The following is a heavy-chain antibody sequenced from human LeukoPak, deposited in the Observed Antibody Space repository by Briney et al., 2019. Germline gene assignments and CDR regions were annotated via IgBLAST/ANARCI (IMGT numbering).Heavy chain of an antibody. CDR2: INGDGSST. J-gene: IGHJ4*02. D-gene: IGHD5-24*01. V-gene: IGHV3-74*01. CDR3: ARDLGRDGYFDY. CDR1: GLTFRSYC. Sequence: GGSLRLSCAASGLTFRSYCMHWVRQAPGKGLVWVSRINGDGSSTSYADSVKGRLTISRDNAKNTLYLQMNSLRAEDTAVYYCARDLGRDGYFDYWGQGTLVTVSS.